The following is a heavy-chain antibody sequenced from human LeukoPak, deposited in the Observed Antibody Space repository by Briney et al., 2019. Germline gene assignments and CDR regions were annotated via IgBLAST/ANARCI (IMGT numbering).Heavy chain of an antibody. CDR3: ARVSEQQLVRWFDP. D-gene: IGHD6-13*01. V-gene: IGHV4-38-2*01. CDR1: GYFISSVYY. J-gene: IGHJ5*02. CDR2: IFHSGNT. Sequence: SETLSLTCAVSGYFISSVYYWGWIRQPPGKGLEWIGSIFHSGNTYYNQSLKSRVIISVDTSKNQFSLRLSSVTAADTAVYYCARVSEQQLVRWFDPWGQGTLVTVSS.